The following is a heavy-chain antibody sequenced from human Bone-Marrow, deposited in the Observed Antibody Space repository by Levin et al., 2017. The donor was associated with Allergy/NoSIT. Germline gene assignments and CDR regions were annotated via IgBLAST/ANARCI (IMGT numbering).Heavy chain of an antibody. J-gene: IGHJ4*02. V-gene: IGHV3-74*01. CDR2: INSDGTTT. CDR3: ARGRLKSCSSGTCYPGDY. Sequence: HPSETLSLTCAASGFAFSNYWMHWLRLAPGKGLVWVSHINSDGTTTNYADSVKGRFTISRDNAKNTLFLQMHSLRDEDTGVYYCARGRLKSCSSGTCYPGDYWGQGTLVTVSS. CDR1: GFAFSNYW. D-gene: IGHD2-15*01.